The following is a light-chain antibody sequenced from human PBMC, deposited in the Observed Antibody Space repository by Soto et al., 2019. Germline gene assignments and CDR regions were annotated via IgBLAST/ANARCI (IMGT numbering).Light chain of an antibody. Sequence: QPVLTQSSSASASLGSSVKLTCTLSSGHSSYIIAWHQQQPGKDPRYLMKLEGSGSYNKGSGVPDRFSGSSSGADRYLTISNLQFEDEADYYCENWDSNTHAVFGGGTQLTVL. CDR1: SGHSSYI. CDR2: LEGSGSY. V-gene: IGLV4-60*02. J-gene: IGLJ7*01. CDR3: ENWDSNTHAV.